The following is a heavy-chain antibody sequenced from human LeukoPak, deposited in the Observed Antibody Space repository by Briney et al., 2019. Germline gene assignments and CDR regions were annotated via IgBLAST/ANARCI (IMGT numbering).Heavy chain of an antibody. CDR3: AKGTRVGVTTPFDS. D-gene: IGHD3-3*01. Sequence: PGGSLRLSCAGSGFTLNHFGLHWVRQAPGKGLEWVSSITGSSGRTYYVDSVKGRFTISRDTSNNTLYLEMNSLGDEDTAVYYCAKGTRVGVTTPFDSWGQGTLVTVSS. CDR1: GFTLNHFG. CDR2: ITGSSGRT. V-gene: IGHV3-23*01. J-gene: IGHJ4*02.